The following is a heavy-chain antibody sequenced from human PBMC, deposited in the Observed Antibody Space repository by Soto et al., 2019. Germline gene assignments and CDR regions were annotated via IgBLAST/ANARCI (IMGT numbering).Heavy chain of an antibody. CDR1: GYTFISYA. CDR3: ARELQGLYYFDY. D-gene: IGHD2-15*01. Sequence: ASVKFSCKGSGYTFISYAIHWVPQAPGQRLEWMGWINAGNGNTKYSQKFQGRVTITRDTSASTAYMELTSLRSEDTAVYYCARELQGLYYFDYWGQGTLVTVSS. CDR2: INAGNGNT. J-gene: IGHJ4*02. V-gene: IGHV1-3*01.